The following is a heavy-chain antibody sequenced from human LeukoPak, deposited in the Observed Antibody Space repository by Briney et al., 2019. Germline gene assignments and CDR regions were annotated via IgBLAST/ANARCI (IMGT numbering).Heavy chain of an antibody. V-gene: IGHV4-34*01. J-gene: IGHJ5*02. CDR1: GGSFSGYY. CDR2: INHSGST. CDR3: ARGFRGVIERWFDP. Sequence: SETLSLTCAVYGGSFSGYYWSWLRQPPGKGLEWIGEINHSGSTNYNPSLKSRVTISVDTSKNQFSLKLSSVTAADTAVYYCARGFRGVIERWFDPWGQGTLVTVSS. D-gene: IGHD3-16*02.